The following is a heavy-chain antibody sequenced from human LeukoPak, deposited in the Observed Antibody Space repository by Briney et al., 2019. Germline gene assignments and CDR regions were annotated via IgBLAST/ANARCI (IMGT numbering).Heavy chain of an antibody. CDR1: GFTFSSYW. J-gene: IGHJ4*02. CDR3: ARDVWFGEFATFDY. V-gene: IGHV3-7*01. Sequence: GGSLRLSCAASGFTFSSYWMSWVRQAPGKGLEWVANIKQDGSEKYYVDSVKGRFTISRDNAKNSLYLQMNSLRAEDTAVYYCARDVWFGEFATFDYWGQGTLVTVYS. CDR2: IKQDGSEK. D-gene: IGHD3-10*01.